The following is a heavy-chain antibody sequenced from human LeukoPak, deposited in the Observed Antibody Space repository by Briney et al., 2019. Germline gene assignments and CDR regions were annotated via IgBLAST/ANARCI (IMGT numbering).Heavy chain of an antibody. Sequence: GGSLRLSCAASGFTFSSYAVHWVRQAPGKGLEWVTVISYDGSNKYYADSVKGRFTTPRDNSKNTLYLQMNSLRAEDTAVYYCARVQAPIVVVPAAGLDYWGQGTLVTVSS. CDR3: ARVQAPIVVVPAAGLDY. J-gene: IGHJ4*02. CDR2: ISYDGSNK. V-gene: IGHV3-30-3*01. D-gene: IGHD2-2*01. CDR1: GFTFSSYA.